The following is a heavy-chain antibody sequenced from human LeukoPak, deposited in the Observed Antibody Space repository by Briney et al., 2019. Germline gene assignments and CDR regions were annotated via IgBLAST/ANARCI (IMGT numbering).Heavy chain of an antibody. CDR3: AKDHGHGYYDNDY. D-gene: IGHD3-22*01. CDR1: GFTFSSYG. V-gene: IGHV3-30*18. CDR2: ISYDGSNK. Sequence: GRSLRLSCAASGFTFSSYGMHWVRQAPGKGLEWVAVISYDGSNKYYADSVKGRFTISRDNSKNTLYLQMNSLRAEDTAVYYCAKDHGHGYYDNDYWGQGTLVTVSS. J-gene: IGHJ4*02.